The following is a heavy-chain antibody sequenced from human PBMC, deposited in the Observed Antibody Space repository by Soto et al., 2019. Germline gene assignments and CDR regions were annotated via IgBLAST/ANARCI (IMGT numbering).Heavy chain of an antibody. D-gene: IGHD3-22*01. CDR1: VGSFSGYH. CDR3: ARGRRTRPYYYDSSGYFSVSEAFEY. J-gene: IGHJ4*02. V-gene: IGHV4-34*01. Sequence: PSETLSLTCAVYVGSFSGYHWSLIRQPPGKGLEWIGEINHSGSTNYNPSLKSRVTISVDTYKNQFSLKLSSVTAAETAVYYCARGRRTRPYYYDSSGYFSVSEAFEYWGQGTMVTVSS. CDR2: INHSGST.